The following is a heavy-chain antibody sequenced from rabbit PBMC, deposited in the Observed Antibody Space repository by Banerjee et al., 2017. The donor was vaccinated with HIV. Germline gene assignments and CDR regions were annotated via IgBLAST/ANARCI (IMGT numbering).Heavy chain of an antibody. D-gene: IGHD2-1*01. V-gene: IGHV1S40*01. CDR2: ISADSSGST. CDR3: ARDRTTNANYGDTFNL. CDR1: GFDFSSNT. Sequence: QSLEESGGDLVKPGASLTLTCKASGFDFSSNTMCWVRQAPGKGLEWIACISADSSGSTWYASWAKGRFTISKTSSTTVTLQMTSLTAADTATYFCARDRTTNANYGDTFNLWGPGTLVTVS. J-gene: IGHJ4*01.